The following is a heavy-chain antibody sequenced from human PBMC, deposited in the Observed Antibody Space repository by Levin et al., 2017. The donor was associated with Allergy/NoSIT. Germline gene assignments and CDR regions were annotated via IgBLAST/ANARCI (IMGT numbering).Heavy chain of an antibody. J-gene: IGHJ5*02. V-gene: IGHV3-30*18. CDR1: GFSFNIFG. CDR2: ISSDVTYT. Sequence: SCATSGFSFNIFGLVWVRQAPGKGLEWVALISSDVTYTYYADSVKGRFTISRDNSKSTLYLQMNSLRPEDTGVYYCAKGPLDTWGQGTLVTVSS. CDR3: AKGPLDT. D-gene: IGHD2-2*03.